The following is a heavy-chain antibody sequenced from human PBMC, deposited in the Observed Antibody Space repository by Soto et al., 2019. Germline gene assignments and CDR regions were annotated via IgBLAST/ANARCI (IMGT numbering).Heavy chain of an antibody. V-gene: IGHV4-4*02. Sequence: SETLSLTCAVSGGSISSSNWWSWVRQPPGKGLEWIGEIYHSGRTNYNPSIKSRVTISVDKSKNQFSLKLSSVTAADTAVYYCARATVVTGILDYWGQGTLVTVSS. J-gene: IGHJ4*02. CDR2: IYHSGRT. D-gene: IGHD2-21*02. CDR1: GGSISSSNW. CDR3: ARATVVTGILDY.